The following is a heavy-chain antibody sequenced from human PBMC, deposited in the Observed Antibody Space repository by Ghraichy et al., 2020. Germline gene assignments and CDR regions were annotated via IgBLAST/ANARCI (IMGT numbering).Heavy chain of an antibody. CDR3: ARRTINCSGGTCHGETDY. CDR2: LNHSGRT. D-gene: IGHD2-15*01. J-gene: IGHJ4*02. CDR1: GGSFNNYY. V-gene: IGHV4-34*01. Sequence: SETLSLTCGVHGGSFNNYYWTWIRQPPGKGLEWIGELNHSGRTNCDPSLKSRVTISVDTSKNPFSVKLSSVTDADTAVYYCARRTINCSGGTCHGETDYWGQGTLVTVSS.